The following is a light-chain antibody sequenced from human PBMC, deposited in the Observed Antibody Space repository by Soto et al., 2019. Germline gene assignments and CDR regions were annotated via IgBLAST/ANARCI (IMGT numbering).Light chain of an antibody. CDR2: DAT. CDR1: QTIDSW. CDR3: QQYNRLIT. V-gene: IGKV1-5*01. J-gene: IGKJ5*01. Sequence: IQMTQTPSILSASVGDSVTITCRASQTIDSWVAWYQQKPGKAPKLLVYDATSLESGVSSRFSGSGYGTDFTLSINNLQPDDFATYYCQQYNRLITLGQGTRLEI.